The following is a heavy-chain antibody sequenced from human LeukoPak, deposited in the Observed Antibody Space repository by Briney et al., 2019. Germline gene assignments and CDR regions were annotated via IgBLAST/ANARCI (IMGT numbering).Heavy chain of an antibody. D-gene: IGHD1-1*01. CDR1: GASINTYY. CDR3: AREGNWFDY. CDR2: IYYSGTT. V-gene: IGHV4-59*12. J-gene: IGHJ4*02. Sequence: KPSETLSLTCTVSGASINTYYWSWIRQPPGKGLEWIGYIYYSGTTSYNPSLKTRVTISIDTSKNQFSLQLNSVTPEDTAVYYCAREGNWFDYWGQGTLVTVSS.